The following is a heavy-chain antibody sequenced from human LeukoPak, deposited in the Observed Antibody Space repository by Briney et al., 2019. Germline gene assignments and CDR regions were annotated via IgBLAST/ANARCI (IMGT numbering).Heavy chain of an antibody. D-gene: IGHD3-3*01. Sequence: GGSLRLSCSASGFTFSNFAMSWVRQAPGKGLEWVSAVSSDGINTYYTDSLRGRFTISRDDSKNTVFLQMHSLTAEDTAVYYCAKPFGFLEWLYGGYFDSWGQGTLVTVSS. CDR1: GFTFSNFA. CDR3: AKPFGFLEWLYGGYFDS. J-gene: IGHJ4*02. CDR2: VSSDGINT. V-gene: IGHV3-23*01.